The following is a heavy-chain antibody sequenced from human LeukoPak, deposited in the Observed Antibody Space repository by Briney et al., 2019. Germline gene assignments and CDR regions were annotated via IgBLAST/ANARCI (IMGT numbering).Heavy chain of an antibody. CDR2: IYYSGST. CDR3: ASYCSSTSCYTGAFDI. CDR1: GGSISSSSYY. D-gene: IGHD2-2*02. V-gene: IGHV4-39*01. Sequence: SETLSLTCTVSGGSISSSSYYWGWIRQPPGKGLEWIGSIYYSGSTYYNPSLKSRVTISVDTSKNQFSLKLSSVTAADTAVYYCASYCSSTSCYTGAFDIWGQGIMVTVSS. J-gene: IGHJ3*02.